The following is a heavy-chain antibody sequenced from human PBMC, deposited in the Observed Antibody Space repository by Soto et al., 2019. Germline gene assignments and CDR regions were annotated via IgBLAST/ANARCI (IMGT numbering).Heavy chain of an antibody. D-gene: IGHD4-17*01. J-gene: IGHJ4*02. CDR3: TRDMDYGDRAFGDY. CDR2: ISYDGSKK. V-gene: IGHV3-30-3*01. Sequence: PGGSLRLSCAASGFTVSSFALYWVRQAPGKGLDWLAVISYDGSKKYYADSVRGRFTISRDNSKNTMYLQMNGLRTEDTAVYYCTRDMDYGDRAFGDYWGQGTLVTVSS. CDR1: GFTVSSFA.